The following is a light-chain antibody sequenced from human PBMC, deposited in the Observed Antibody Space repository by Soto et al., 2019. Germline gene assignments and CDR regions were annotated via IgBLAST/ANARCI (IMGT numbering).Light chain of an antibody. Sequence: EIVLTQSPATLSLSPGERATLSCRASQSVSSYLAWYQQKPGQAPSLLIYATSSRATGIPDRFSGSGSGTDFSLTISRLEPEDFAVYYCQQYGSSPITFGQGTRLEIK. J-gene: IGKJ5*01. CDR3: QQYGSSPIT. CDR1: QSVSSY. V-gene: IGKV3-20*01. CDR2: ATS.